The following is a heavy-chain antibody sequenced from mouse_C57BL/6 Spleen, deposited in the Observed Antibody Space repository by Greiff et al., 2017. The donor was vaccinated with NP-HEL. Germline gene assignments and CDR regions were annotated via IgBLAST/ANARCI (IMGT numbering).Heavy chain of an antibody. CDR1: GYTFTSYW. V-gene: IGHV1-64*01. CDR2: IHPNSGST. CDR3: ARSRNSLDY. Sequence: QVQLQQPGAELVKPGASVKLSCKASGYTFTSYWMHWVKQRPGQGLEWIGMIHPNSGSTNYNEKFKSKATLTVDKSSSTAYMQLGSRTSEGSAVDYCARSRNSLDYWGQGTTLTVSS. J-gene: IGHJ2*01.